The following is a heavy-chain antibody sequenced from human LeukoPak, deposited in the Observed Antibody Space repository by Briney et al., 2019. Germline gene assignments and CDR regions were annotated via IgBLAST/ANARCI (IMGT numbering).Heavy chain of an antibody. CDR2: XSAYNGNT. J-gene: IGHJ4*02. Sequence: GASVKVSCKASGYTFTSYGISWVRQAPGQGLXXXXXXSAYNGNTNYAQKLQGRVTMTTDTSTSTAYMELRSLRSDDTAVYYCARDDYVWGSYRSDFDYWGQGTLVTVSS. V-gene: IGHV1-18*04. D-gene: IGHD3-16*02. CDR3: ARDDYVWGSYRSDFDY. CDR1: GYTFTSYG.